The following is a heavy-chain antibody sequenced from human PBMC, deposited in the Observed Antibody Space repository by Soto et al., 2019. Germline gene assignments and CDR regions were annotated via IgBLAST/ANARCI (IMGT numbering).Heavy chain of an antibody. Sequence: ASVKVSCKASGSTFTSYGISWVRQAPGQGLEWMGWISAYNGNTNYAQKLQGRVTMTTDTSTSTAYMELRSLRSDDTAVYYCARGEFSSSWYRESHFDSWGQGTLVTVSS. CDR3: ARGEFSSSWYRESHFDS. J-gene: IGHJ4*02. CDR2: ISAYNGNT. D-gene: IGHD6-13*01. CDR1: GSTFTSYG. V-gene: IGHV1-18*01.